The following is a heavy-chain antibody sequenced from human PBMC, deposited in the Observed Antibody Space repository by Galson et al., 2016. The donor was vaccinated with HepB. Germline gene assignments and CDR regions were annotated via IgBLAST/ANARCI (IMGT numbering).Heavy chain of an antibody. CDR2: ISNDGLNQ. Sequence: SLRLSCAASGFTFSTYWMTWVRQAPGKGLEWVAAISNDGLNQYYADSVKGRFVISRDNFKNTLYLQLNSLRTDDTATYYCAKGVVRFLEWIAYGGYYMDIWGKGTTVTVSS. J-gene: IGHJ6*03. CDR1: GFTFSTYW. V-gene: IGHV3-30*09. CDR3: AKGVVRFLEWIAYGGYYMDI. D-gene: IGHD3-3*01.